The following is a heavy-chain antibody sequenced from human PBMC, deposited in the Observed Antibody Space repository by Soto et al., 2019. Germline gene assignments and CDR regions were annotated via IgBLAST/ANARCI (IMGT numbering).Heavy chain of an antibody. D-gene: IGHD3-22*01. CDR2: ISYDGSNK. CDR1: GFTFSSYA. V-gene: IGHV3-30-3*01. J-gene: IGHJ1*01. CDR3: ATDGTEYYDSSGYEGFFQH. Sequence: PGGSLRLSCAASGFTFSSYAMHWVRQAPGKGLEWVAVISYDGSNKYYADSVKGRITISRDNSKNTLYLQMNSLRAEDTAVYYCATDGTEYYDSSGYEGFFQHWGQGTLVTVSS.